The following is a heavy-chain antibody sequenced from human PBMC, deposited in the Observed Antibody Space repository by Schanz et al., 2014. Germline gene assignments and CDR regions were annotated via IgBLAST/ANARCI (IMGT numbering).Heavy chain of an antibody. V-gene: IGHV1-2*02. CDR1: GYTFTGYY. D-gene: IGHD5-12*01. CDR2: INPNSGET. Sequence: QVQLVQSGSELKKPGASVKVSCKASGYTFTGYYIHWVRQAPGQGLEWMGWINPNSGETNYEQKFKGRVTLTSDTSISTAFMELSGLTSDDTATYFCARARYTGYDCSGYWGQGTLLIVSS. CDR3: ARARYTGYDCSGY. J-gene: IGHJ4*02.